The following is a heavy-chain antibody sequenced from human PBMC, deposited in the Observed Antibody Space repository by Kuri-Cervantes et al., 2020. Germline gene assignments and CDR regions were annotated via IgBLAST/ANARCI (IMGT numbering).Heavy chain of an antibody. CDR2: IYSGGST. Sequence: GESLKISCAASGFTVSSNYMSWVRQAPGKGLEWVSVIYSGGSTYYADSVKGRFTISRDNSKNTLYLQMNSLRAEDTAVYYCAREYSSSWFDYYYGMDVWGQGTTVTVSS. J-gene: IGHJ6*02. CDR3: AREYSSSWFDYYYGMDV. CDR1: GFTVSSNY. V-gene: IGHV3-53*01. D-gene: IGHD6-13*01.